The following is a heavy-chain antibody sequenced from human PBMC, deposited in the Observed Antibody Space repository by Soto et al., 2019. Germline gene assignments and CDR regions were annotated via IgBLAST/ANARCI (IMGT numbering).Heavy chain of an antibody. J-gene: IGHJ6*02. V-gene: IGHV1-18*01. Sequence: VASVKVSCKASGYTFTSYGISWVRQAPGQGLEWMGWISAYNGNTNYAQKLQGRVTMTTDTSTSTAYMELRSLRSDDTAVYYCARDGGAAPPTYGMDVWAQGTTVTVSS. CDR2: ISAYNGNT. CDR1: GYTFTSYG. CDR3: ARDGGAAPPTYGMDV. D-gene: IGHD6-6*01.